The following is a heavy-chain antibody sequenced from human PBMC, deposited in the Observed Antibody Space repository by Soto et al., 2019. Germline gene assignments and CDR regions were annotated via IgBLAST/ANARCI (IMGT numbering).Heavy chain of an antibody. Sequence: SATLSLTCSVSGGSITSFYWSWIRQPPGKGLEWIGHIYVSGNSNYNPSLKSRVTISADTSKNQFSLKLNSVTAADTAVYYCARDTYYYESGNLWPAAFDIWGQGTMVTV. CDR3: ARDTYYYESGNLWPAAFDI. J-gene: IGHJ3*02. V-gene: IGHV4-59*01. D-gene: IGHD3-22*01. CDR2: IYVSGNS. CDR1: GGSITSFY.